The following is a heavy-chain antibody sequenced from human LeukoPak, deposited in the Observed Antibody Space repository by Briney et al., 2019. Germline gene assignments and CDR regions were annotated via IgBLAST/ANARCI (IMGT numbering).Heavy chain of an antibody. CDR1: AYSFTSYC. CDR3: ARRRGGYNRGDWFDP. J-gene: IGHJ5*02. D-gene: IGHD5-24*01. CDR2: IYPGDSDT. V-gene: IGHV5-51*01. Sequence: GESLKISCKVSAYSFTSYCIGWVRQMPGKGLEWMGIIYPGDSDTTYSPSFQGQVTISADKTISTAYLQWSSLEASDTAMHYCARRRGGYNRGDWFDPWGQGTLVTVSS.